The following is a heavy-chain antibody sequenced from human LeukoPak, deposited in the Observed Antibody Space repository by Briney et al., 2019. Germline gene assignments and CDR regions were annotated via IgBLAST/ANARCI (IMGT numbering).Heavy chain of an antibody. Sequence: GESLKISCKGSGYSFTSYWIGWVRQMPGKGLEWMGIIYPGDSDTRYSPSFQVQVTISADKSITTAYLQWSSLKASNTAMYYCVRLNRGSAYYYYGMDVWGQGTTVTVSS. J-gene: IGHJ6*02. CDR2: IYPGDSDT. CDR1: GYSFTSYW. CDR3: VRLNRGSAYYYYGMDV. D-gene: IGHD7-27*01. V-gene: IGHV5-51*01.